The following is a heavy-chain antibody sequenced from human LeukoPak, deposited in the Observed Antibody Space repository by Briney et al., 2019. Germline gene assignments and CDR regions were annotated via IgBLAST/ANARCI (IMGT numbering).Heavy chain of an antibody. D-gene: IGHD3-22*01. CDR2: ISSSSSYI. CDR3: ASGDSSGLYYYYGMDV. CDR1: GFTFNSYS. V-gene: IGHV3-21*01. J-gene: IGHJ6*02. Sequence: PGGSLRLSCAASGFTFNSYSMNWVRQAPGKGLEWISSISSSSSYIYYADSVKGRFTISRDNAKNSLYLQMNSLRAEDTAVYYCASGDSSGLYYYYGMDVWGQGTTVTVSS.